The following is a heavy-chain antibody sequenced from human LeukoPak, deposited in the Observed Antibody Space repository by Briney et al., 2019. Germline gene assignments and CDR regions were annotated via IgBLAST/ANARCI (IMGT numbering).Heavy chain of an antibody. CDR1: GGSISSYY. J-gene: IGHJ3*02. Sequence: SETLSLTCTVSGGSISSYYWSWIWQPPGKGLEWIGYIYYSGSTNYNPSLKSRVTISVDTSKNQFSLKLSSVTAADTAVYYCAREIGYCSGGSCRDAFDIWGQGTMVTVSS. D-gene: IGHD2-15*01. V-gene: IGHV4-59*01. CDR2: IYYSGST. CDR3: AREIGYCSGGSCRDAFDI.